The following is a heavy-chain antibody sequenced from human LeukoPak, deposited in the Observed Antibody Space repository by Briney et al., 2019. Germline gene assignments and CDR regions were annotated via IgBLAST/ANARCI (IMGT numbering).Heavy chain of an antibody. CDR3: ASLSVATIQLDY. CDR1: GFTFSSYW. V-gene: IGHV3-74*01. CDR2: INSDGSST. D-gene: IGHD5-12*01. J-gene: IGHJ4*02. Sequence: GGSLRLSCAASGFTFSSYWMHWVRQAPGKGLVWVSRINSDGSSTSYADSVKGRFTISRDNAKNTLYLQMNSLRAEDTAVYYCASLSVATIQLDYWGQGTLVPSPQ.